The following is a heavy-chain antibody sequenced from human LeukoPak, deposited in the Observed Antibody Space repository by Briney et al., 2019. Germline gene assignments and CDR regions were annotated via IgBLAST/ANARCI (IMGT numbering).Heavy chain of an antibody. D-gene: IGHD2-2*01. J-gene: IGHJ6*02. V-gene: IGHV4-34*01. Sequence: SETLSLTCAVYGGSFSGYYWSWIRQPPGKGLECIGEINQSGSTNYSPSLKSRVTISVDTSKNQFSLKLSSVTAADTAVYYCARDSAFRCSSTSCRRGMDVWGQGTTVTVSS. CDR2: INQSGST. CDR1: GGSFSGYY. CDR3: ARDSAFRCSSTSCRRGMDV.